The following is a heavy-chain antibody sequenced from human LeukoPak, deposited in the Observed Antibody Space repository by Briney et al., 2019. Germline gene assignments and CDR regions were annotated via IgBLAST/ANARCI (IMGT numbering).Heavy chain of an antibody. D-gene: IGHD6-6*01. J-gene: IGHJ4*02. CDR3: ASLRSSSPVQVY. Sequence: GGSLRLSCAVSGFTFSSFSMNWVRQAPGKGLEWVSVTYSGGYTDYPDSVKGRFTISRDSSKNTLYLQMNSLRAEDTAVYYCASLRSSSPVQVYWGQGTLVTVSS. CDR2: TYSGGYT. CDR1: GFTFSSFS. V-gene: IGHV3-66*01.